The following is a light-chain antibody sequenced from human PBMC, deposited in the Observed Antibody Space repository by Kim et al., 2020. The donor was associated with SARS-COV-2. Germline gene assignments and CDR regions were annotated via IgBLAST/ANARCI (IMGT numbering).Light chain of an antibody. CDR3: NSRDSSGNRA. J-gene: IGLJ2*01. Sequence: SSELTQDPAVSVALGQTVRITCQGDSLRSYYASWYQQKSGQAPVLVIYGKNNRPSGTPDRFSGSSSGNTASLTITGAQAEDEADYYCNSRDSSGNRAFGG. CDR1: SLRSYY. V-gene: IGLV3-19*01. CDR2: GKN.